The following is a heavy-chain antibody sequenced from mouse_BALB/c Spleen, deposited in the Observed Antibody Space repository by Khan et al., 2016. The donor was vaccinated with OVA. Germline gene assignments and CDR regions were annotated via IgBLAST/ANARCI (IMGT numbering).Heavy chain of an antibody. Sequence: VKLQQSGAELARPGASVKMSCKASGYTFTSYTIHWIKQRSGQGLEWIGYINPSNGYTNYNQKFKDKATLTADKSYTTAYMQLSSLTSDDSAVYNCVIDGAYYRNDGWFAYWGQGTLVTGSA. CDR1: GYTFTSYT. J-gene: IGHJ3*01. CDR3: VIDGAYYRNDGWFAY. CDR2: INPSNGYT. V-gene: IGHV1-4*01. D-gene: IGHD2-14*01.